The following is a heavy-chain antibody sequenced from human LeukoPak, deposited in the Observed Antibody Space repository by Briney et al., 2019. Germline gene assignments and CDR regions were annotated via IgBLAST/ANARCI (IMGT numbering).Heavy chain of an antibody. CDR1: EFSVGSNY. V-gene: IGHV3-66*01. Sequence: QPGGSLRLSCAASEFSVGSNYMTWVRQAPGKGLEWVSLIYSGGSTYYADSVKGRFTISRDNSKNTLYLQMNSLRAEDTAVYYCARAEFEVYYYDSSGYFGFDYWGQGTLVTVSS. D-gene: IGHD3-22*01. J-gene: IGHJ4*02. CDR3: ARAEFEVYYYDSSGYFGFDY. CDR2: IYSGGST.